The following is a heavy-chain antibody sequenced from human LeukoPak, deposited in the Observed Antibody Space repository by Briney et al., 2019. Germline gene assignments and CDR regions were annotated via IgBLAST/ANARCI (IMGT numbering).Heavy chain of an antibody. Sequence: PVGSLRLSCAASGFIFEDYTMHWVRQVPGKTLEWVSLVNWHGTTYYADPLKGRFTISRDNSKNSLYLQMDSLRTEDTAFYYCAKDLTYESSGSVIDSWGLGTLVTVSS. CDR1: GFIFEDYT. J-gene: IGHJ4*02. D-gene: IGHD3-22*01. CDR2: VNWHGTT. V-gene: IGHV3-43*01. CDR3: AKDLTYESSGSVIDS.